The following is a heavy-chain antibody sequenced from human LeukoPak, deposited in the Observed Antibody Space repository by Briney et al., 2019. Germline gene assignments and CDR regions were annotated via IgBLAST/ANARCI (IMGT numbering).Heavy chain of an antibody. Sequence: GGSLRLSCAASGFTFDDYAMHWVRQAPGKGLEWVSGISWNSGSIGYADSVKGRFTISRDNAKNSLYLQMSSLRAEDTALYYCAKERVFGGQGTLVTVSS. CDR3: AKERVF. J-gene: IGHJ4*02. CDR2: ISWNSGSI. V-gene: IGHV3-9*01. CDR1: GFTFDDYA. D-gene: IGHD6-13*01.